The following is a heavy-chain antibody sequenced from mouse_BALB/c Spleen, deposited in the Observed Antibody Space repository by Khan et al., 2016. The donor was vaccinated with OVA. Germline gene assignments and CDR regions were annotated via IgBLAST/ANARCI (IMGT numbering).Heavy chain of an antibody. D-gene: IGHD2-10*02. CDR3: AKWVWSYYFALDY. J-gene: IGHJ4*01. V-gene: IGHV2-6-5*01. CDR1: GFSLTDYG. Sequence: QMQLEESGPGLVAPSQSLSITCTVSGFSLTDYGVSWIRQPPGKGLEWLGVIWGGGSTYYNSALKSRLGISKDNYKCQVSLKMNSLQTDDTAMYYGAKWVWSYYFALDYWGQGTSVTVSS. CDR2: IWGGGST.